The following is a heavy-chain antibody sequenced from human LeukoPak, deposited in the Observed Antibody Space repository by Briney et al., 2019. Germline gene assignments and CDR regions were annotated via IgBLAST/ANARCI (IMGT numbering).Heavy chain of an antibody. V-gene: IGHV3-7*01. CDR2: IRRDGSVK. J-gene: IGHJ1*01. D-gene: IGHD2-15*01. CDR3: ASTFPYCGDGSCAL. CDR1: GLAFRNYW. Sequence: GGALRLSCLGTGLAFRNYWMTWGRQAPGKGLELVATIRRDGSVKTYVDAVRGRFTISRDNAKNSLYLQLDNLRADDTAVYYCASTFPYCGDGSCALGGQGTLVIVSS.